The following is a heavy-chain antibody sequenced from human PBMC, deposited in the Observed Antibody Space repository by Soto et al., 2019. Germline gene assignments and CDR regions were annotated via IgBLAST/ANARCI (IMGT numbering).Heavy chain of an antibody. CDR3: ARDLIAMAGRYNWFDP. CDR2: TYYRSKWYN. V-gene: IGHV6-1*01. CDR1: GDSVSSNSAA. Sequence: SQTLSLTCAISGDSVSSNSAAWNWIRQSPSRGLEWLGRTYYRSKWYNDYAVSVKSRITINPDTSKNQFSLQLNSVTPEDTAVYYCARDLIAMAGRYNWFDPWGQGTLVTVSS. J-gene: IGHJ5*02. D-gene: IGHD6-19*01.